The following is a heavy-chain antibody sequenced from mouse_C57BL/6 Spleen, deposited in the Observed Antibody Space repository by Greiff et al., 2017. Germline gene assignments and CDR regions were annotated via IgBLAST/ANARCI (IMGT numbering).Heavy chain of an antibody. CDR3: ARTTTGVPFCY. CDR1: GYTFTSYW. D-gene: IGHD1-1*01. V-gene: IGHV1-72*01. Sequence: QVQLKEPGAELVKPGASVKLSCKASGYTFTSYWMHWVKQRPGRGLEWIGRIDPNSGGTTYNEKFKSKATLTVDKPSSTAYMQLSSLTSEDSAVYECARTTTGVPFCYWGQGTTLTVSS. J-gene: IGHJ2*01. CDR2: IDPNSGGT.